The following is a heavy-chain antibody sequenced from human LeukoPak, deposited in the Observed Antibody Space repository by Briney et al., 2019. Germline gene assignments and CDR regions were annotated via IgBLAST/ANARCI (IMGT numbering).Heavy chain of an antibody. CDR3: ASTMILTAPLGY. V-gene: IGHV1-46*01. D-gene: IGHD3-22*01. CDR2: INPSGGST. CDR1: GYTLTELS. J-gene: IGHJ4*02. Sequence: GASVKVSCKVSGYTLTELSMHWVRQAPGQGLEWMGIINPSGGSTNYAQKFQGRVTLTRDTSTNTVYMELSSLRSEDTAVYYCASTMILTAPLGYWGQGTLVTVSS.